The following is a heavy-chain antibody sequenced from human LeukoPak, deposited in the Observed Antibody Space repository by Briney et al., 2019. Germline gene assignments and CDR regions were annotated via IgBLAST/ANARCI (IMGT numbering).Heavy chain of an antibody. V-gene: IGHV3-7*03. D-gene: IGHD3-9*01. CDR1: GFTFSSYW. Sequence: GGSLRLSCAASGFTFSSYWMSWVRQAPGKGLEWVANIKQDGSEKYYVDSVKGRSTISRDNAKNSLYLQMNSLRAEDTAVYYCARVLRGYDILTGYSAIDYWGQGTLVTVSS. CDR2: IKQDGSEK. J-gene: IGHJ4*02. CDR3: ARVLRGYDILTGYSAIDY.